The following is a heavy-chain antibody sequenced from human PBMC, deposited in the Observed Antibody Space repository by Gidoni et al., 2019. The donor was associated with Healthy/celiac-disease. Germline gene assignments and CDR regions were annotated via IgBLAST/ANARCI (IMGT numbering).Heavy chain of an antibody. D-gene: IGHD4-17*01. CDR3: ARATVTTGRGVYYGMDV. Sequence: QVQLVQSGAEVKKPGASVKVSCKASGYTFTGYDMHWVRQAPGQGLEWMGWINPNSGGTNYAQKFQGRVTMTRDTSISTAYMELSRLRSDDTAVYYCARATVTTGRGVYYGMDVWGQGTTVTVSS. V-gene: IGHV1-2*02. CDR1: GYTFTGYD. CDR2: INPNSGGT. J-gene: IGHJ6*02.